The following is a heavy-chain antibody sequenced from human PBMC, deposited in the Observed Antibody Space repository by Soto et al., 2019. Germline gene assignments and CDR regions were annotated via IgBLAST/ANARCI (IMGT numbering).Heavy chain of an antibody. CDR3: AHDRGTTGTTGFEP. CDR2: IYWDDYK. Sequence: SGPTLVNPTQTLTLTCTFSGFSLSTSGVGVGWIRQPPGKALEWLALIYWDDYKRYSPSLKIRLTITKDTSKNQVVLTMTNMDPLDAARYYCAHDRGTTGTTGFEPWGQGTMVTVSS. J-gene: IGHJ5*02. CDR1: GFSLSTSGVG. V-gene: IGHV2-5*02. D-gene: IGHD1-1*01.